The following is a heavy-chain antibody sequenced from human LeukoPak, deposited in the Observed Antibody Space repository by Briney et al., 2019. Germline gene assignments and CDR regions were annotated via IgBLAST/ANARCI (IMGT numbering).Heavy chain of an antibody. CDR1: GGSISSGDYY. V-gene: IGHV4-30-4*01. J-gene: IGHJ3*02. CDR2: IHYSGST. CDR3: ARDGPYDSSGYYYESSFDI. Sequence: PSETLSLTCTVSGGSISSGDYYWSWIRQPPGKGLEWIGYIHYSGSTYYNPSLKSRVTISVDTSKNQFSLKLSSVTAADTAVYYCARDGPYDSSGYYYESSFDIWGQGTMVTVSS. D-gene: IGHD3-22*01.